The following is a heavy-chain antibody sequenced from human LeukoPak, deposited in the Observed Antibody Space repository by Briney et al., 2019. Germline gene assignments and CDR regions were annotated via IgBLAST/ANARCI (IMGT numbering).Heavy chain of an antibody. CDR3: ARRDGYDSTTFDY. CDR1: GYSFSSYW. V-gene: IGHV5-51*01. CDR2: IYPGDSDT. D-gene: IGHD5-24*01. Sequence: GETLKISCKGSGYSFSSYWIGWVRQMPGKGLEWMGIIYPGDSDTRYSPSLQGQVTISADKSISTAYLQWSILKASDTAMYYCARRDGYDSTTFDYWGQGTLVTVSS. J-gene: IGHJ4*02.